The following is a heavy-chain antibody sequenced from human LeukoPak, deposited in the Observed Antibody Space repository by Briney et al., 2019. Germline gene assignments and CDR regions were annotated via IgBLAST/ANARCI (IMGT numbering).Heavy chain of an antibody. CDR3: ARDSDSGYGPFAS. CDR2: IHSGGTT. V-gene: IGHV3-53*01. D-gene: IGHD5-12*01. CDR1: GFTFSSYG. J-gene: IGHJ4*02. Sequence: GGSLRLSCAASGFTFSSYGMSWVRQAPGKGLEWVSVIHSGGTTNYADSVQGRFTISRDNSKTTVYLHMNSLRAEDTAVYYCARDSDSGYGPFASWGQGTLVTVSS.